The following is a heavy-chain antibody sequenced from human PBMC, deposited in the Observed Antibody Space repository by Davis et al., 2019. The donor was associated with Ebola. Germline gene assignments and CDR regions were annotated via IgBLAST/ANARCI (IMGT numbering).Heavy chain of an antibody. CDR2: VSHSEREK. Sequence: PGGSLRLSCAASGFTFRNYAMHWVRQAPGKGLEWVAVVSHSEREKFYADSVKGRFTISRDNSKNTLFLQLNRLRSEDTAVYFCASDSNSPAWGQGTLVTVSS. CDR3: ASDSNSPA. J-gene: IGHJ5*02. CDR1: GFTFRNYA. V-gene: IGHV3-30*04. D-gene: IGHD6-6*01.